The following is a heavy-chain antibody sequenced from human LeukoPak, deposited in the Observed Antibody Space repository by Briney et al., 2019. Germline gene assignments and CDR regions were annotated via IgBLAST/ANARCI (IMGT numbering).Heavy chain of an antibody. J-gene: IGHJ4*02. V-gene: IGHV1-69*13. CDR1: GGTFSNYA. CDR2: SIPIFGTA. D-gene: IGHD4-17*01. Sequence: AVKVSCKAAGGTFSNYAFSWVRRAPGQGLEWMGGSIPIFGTASYAQKFQGRVTITADESTSTAYMELSSLRSEDTAVYYCARDLTRTTTVIDYWGQGTLVTVSS. CDR3: ARDLTRTTTVIDY.